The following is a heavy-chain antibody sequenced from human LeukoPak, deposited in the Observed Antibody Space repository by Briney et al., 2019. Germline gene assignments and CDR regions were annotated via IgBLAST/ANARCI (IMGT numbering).Heavy chain of an antibody. CDR1: GVSISTYG. Sequence: AGSLRLPCAASGVSISTYGMSWGRLAPGAGLEWVSIISICGSSRTNDDSFHDRCIISTDKTKNTLYPQMNSPVAADTAVYYCARTRSPNYDFWSGHYFSFDPWGQGTMVTVSS. D-gene: IGHD3-3*01. CDR2: ISICGSSR. V-gene: IGHV3-23*02. CDR3: ARTRSPNYDFWSGHYFSFDP. J-gene: IGHJ5*02.